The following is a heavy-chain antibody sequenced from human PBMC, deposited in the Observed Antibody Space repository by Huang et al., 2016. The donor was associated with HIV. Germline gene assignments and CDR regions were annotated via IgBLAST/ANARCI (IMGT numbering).Heavy chain of an antibody. V-gene: IGHV4-34*02. CDR1: GESLSDFF. CDR3: ARGRGSSWSLFDT. D-gene: IGHD6-13*01. CDR2: SNQSGRT. Sequence: QVQLEQWGARLLKPSETLSLTCAVYGESLSDFFWSWIRQPPGKGLEWIGESNQSGRTNYNPSRKSRVTIAVDTSKKQFSLKLKSVTAADTSMYYCARGRGSSWSLFDTWGQGSLITVFS. J-gene: IGHJ4*02.